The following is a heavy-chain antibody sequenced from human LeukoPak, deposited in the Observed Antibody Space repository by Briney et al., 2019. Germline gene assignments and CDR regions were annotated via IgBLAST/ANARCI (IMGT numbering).Heavy chain of an antibody. CDR2: INGGGPST. J-gene: IGHJ4*02. V-gene: IGHV3-23*01. Sequence: GSLRLSCAASGFTFSSHAMNWVRQAPGKGLGWVSSINGGGPSTFYSDSVKGRFTISRDNSKNTLYLQMNNLRAEDTAIYYCAKTLVGILGNFDYWGQGTLVTVSS. CDR1: GFTFSSHA. CDR3: AKTLVGILGNFDY. D-gene: IGHD7-27*01.